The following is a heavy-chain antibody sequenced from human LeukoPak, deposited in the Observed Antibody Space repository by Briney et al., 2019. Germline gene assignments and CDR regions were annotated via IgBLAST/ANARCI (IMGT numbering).Heavy chain of an antibody. CDR3: ARGYYDILTGHLYFFDY. D-gene: IGHD3-9*01. Sequence: ASVKVSCKTSGYTISDYYIHWIRQAPGQGLEWVGWINPNSGDTDYAQKFQGRVTMTRDTSISTAYMELSTLRSDDTAVYCCARGYYDILTGHLYFFDYWGQGTLVTVSS. J-gene: IGHJ4*02. CDR1: GYTISDYY. CDR2: INPNSGDT. V-gene: IGHV1-2*02.